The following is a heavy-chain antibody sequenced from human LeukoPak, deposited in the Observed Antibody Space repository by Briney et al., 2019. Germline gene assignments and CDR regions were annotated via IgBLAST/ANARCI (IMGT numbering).Heavy chain of an antibody. CDR1: RFTVSPNY. CDR3: ARPQDGYSSGRYYFDY. D-gene: IGHD5-18*01. J-gene: IGHJ4*02. V-gene: IGHV3-23*01. CDR2: ISGSGGST. Sequence: GGSLRLSCAASRFTVSPNYMSYVRQAPGKGLEWVSGISGSGGSTYYADSVKGRFTISRDNSKNTLYLQMNSLGAEDTAIYYCARPQDGYSSGRYYFDYWGQGTLVTVSS.